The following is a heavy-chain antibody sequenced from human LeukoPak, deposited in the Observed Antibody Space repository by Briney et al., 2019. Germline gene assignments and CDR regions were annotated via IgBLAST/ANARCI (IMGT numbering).Heavy chain of an antibody. D-gene: IGHD3-22*01. CDR3: AGLSYYYDSSGYFGGYFQH. Sequence: PSETLCLTCTVSGGSISSGGYYWSWIRQPPGKGLEWIGYIYYRGSTNYTPSLKRRVNISVATSKNQSSLKLSSVACADTAVYYCAGLSYYYDSSGYFGGYFQHWGQGTLVTVSS. CDR2: IYYRGST. CDR1: GGSISSGGYY. V-gene: IGHV4-61*08. J-gene: IGHJ1*01.